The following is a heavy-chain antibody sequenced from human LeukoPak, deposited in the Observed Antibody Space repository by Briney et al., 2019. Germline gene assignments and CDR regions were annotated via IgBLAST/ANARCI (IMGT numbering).Heavy chain of an antibody. CDR3: ARRLTQYDCFDP. CDR2: ISYSGNA. V-gene: IGHV4-30-4*01. D-gene: IGHD2-2*01. CDR1: GGSFSGYY. J-gene: IGHJ5*02. Sequence: RPSETLSLTCAVYGGSFSGYYWSWIRQPPGKGLEWIGYISYSGNAYYNPSLKSRVTISVDTSKNQFSLKLSSVTVADSAVYYCARRLTQYDCFDPWGQGILVTVSS.